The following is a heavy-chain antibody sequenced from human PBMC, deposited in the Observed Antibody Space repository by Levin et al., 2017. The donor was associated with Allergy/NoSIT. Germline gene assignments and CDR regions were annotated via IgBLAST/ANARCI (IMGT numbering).Heavy chain of an antibody. CDR1: GFTFSDHY. CDR3: ARDAGSDSSGLPD. Sequence: PAGGSLRLSCEASGFTFSDHYMDWVRQAPGKGLEWVGRIRNKANSYTTEYAASVKGRFTISRDDSKNSLYLQMNSLKTEDTAVYYCARDAGSDSSGLPDWGQGTLVTVSS. J-gene: IGHJ4*02. V-gene: IGHV3-72*01. CDR2: IRNKANSYTT. D-gene: IGHD3-22*01.